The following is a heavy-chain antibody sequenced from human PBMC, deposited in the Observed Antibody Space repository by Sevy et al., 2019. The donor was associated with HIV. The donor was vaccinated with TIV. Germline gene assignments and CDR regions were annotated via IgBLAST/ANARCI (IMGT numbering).Heavy chain of an antibody. V-gene: IGHV3-7*01. D-gene: IGHD5-12*01. CDR1: GFTFSKYW. CDR2: IKPDGSDK. CDR3: AGGYGYGGLGHLVGP. Sequence: GGSLRLSCAASGFTFSKYWMSWVRQAPGKGLEWVANIKPDGSDKYYVGSLKGRFTIYRDNAKNSLYLEMNNLGAEDPAVYYWAGGYGYGGLGHLVGPWGQGTLVNVS. J-gene: IGHJ5*02.